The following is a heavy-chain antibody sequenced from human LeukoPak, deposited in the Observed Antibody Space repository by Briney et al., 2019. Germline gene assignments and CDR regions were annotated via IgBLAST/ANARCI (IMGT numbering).Heavy chain of an antibody. D-gene: IGHD3-9*01. Sequence: SQTLSLTCTVSGGSISSGGYYWSWIRQHPGKGLEWIGYIYYSGSTYYNPSLKSRVTISVDTSKNQFSLKLSSVTAADTAVYYCARVARYFDWLLTFDYWGQGTLVTVSS. CDR2: IYYSGST. J-gene: IGHJ4*02. CDR3: ARVARYFDWLLTFDY. V-gene: IGHV4-31*03. CDR1: GGSISSGGYY.